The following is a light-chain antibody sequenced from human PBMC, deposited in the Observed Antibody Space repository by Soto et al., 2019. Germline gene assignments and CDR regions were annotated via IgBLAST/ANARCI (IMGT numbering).Light chain of an antibody. CDR3: SSYAGSNNLV. CDR1: SSDVGGYNY. CDR2: EVT. Sequence: QSALTQPPSASGSPGQSVTISCTGTSSDVGGYNYVSWYQQYPGKAPKLMIYEVTKRPSGVPXRFXGSXSXXTAXLTXSGLQAEDEADYYCSSYAGSNNLVFGGGTKLTVL. V-gene: IGLV2-8*01. J-gene: IGLJ2*01.